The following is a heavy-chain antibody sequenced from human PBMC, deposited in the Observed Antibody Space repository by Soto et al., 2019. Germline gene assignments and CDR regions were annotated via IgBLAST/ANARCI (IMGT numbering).Heavy chain of an antibody. J-gene: IGHJ5*01. CDR2: IIHLFGTP. V-gene: IGHV1-69*06. D-gene: IGHD2-21*02. CDR1: GATFSTTG. CDR3: ARASPVICGWDSCYRLDSSFDS. Sequence: QVQLVQSGAEVRKPGSSLRVSCKSSGATFSTTGISWVRQAPGQGLEWMGGIIHLFGTPKYARKFQGTVSITADTSTNTVYMELNSLRPDDAAVYYCARASPVICGWDSCYRLDSSFDSWGQGSLVIVSS.